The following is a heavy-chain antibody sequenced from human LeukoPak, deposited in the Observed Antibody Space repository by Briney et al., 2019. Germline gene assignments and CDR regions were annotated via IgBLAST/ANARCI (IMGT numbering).Heavy chain of an antibody. D-gene: IGHD4-17*01. CDR1: GLTFRSYA. CDR2: ISVSGGST. J-gene: IGHJ4*02. CDR3: AKDLYGDYLYYFDY. V-gene: IGHV3-23*01. Sequence: GGSLRLSCAASGLTFRSYAMSWVRKAPGKGLKWVSAISVSGGSTYYADSVKGRFTISRDNSKNTLYLQMNSLRAEDTAVYYCAKDLYGDYLYYFDYWGQGTLVTVSS.